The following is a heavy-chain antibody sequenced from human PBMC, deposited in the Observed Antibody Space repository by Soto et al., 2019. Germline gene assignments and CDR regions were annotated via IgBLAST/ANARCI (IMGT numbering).Heavy chain of an antibody. D-gene: IGHD3-22*01. V-gene: IGHV4-30-2*01. CDR3: ARARNYYDSSGYLDY. CDR2: IYHSGST. CDR1: GGSISSGGYS. J-gene: IGHJ4*02. Sequence: QLQLQESGSGLVKPSQTLSLTCAVSGGSISSGGYSWSWIRQPPGKGLEWIGYIYHSGSTYYNPSLKRRVTISVDRSKNQFSLKLSSVTAADTAVYYCARARNYYDSSGYLDYWGQGTLVTVSS.